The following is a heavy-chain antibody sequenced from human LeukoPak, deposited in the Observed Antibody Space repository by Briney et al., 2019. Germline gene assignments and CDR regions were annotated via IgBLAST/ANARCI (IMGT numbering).Heavy chain of an antibody. J-gene: IGHJ4*02. D-gene: IGHD5-24*01. CDR3: ARSRDGYNFGY. Sequence: SETLSLTCTVSGGSISSYYWSWVRQPPGKGLEWIGYIYYSGSTNYNPSLKSRVTISVDTSKNQFSLKLSSVTAADTAVYYCARSRDGYNFGYWGQGTLVTVSS. V-gene: IGHV4-59*08. CDR2: IYYSGST. CDR1: GGSISSYY.